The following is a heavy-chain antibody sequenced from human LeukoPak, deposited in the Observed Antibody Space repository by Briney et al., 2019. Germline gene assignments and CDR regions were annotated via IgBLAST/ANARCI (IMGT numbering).Heavy chain of an antibody. CDR2: ITSSNSM. CDR1: GFSFSTYA. V-gene: IGHV3-69-1*01. CDR3: ARQHCSGGDCYFFD. Sequence: GGSLRLSCAASGFSFSTYAMNWVRQAPGKGLQWVSSITSSNSMFYADSVKGRFTISRDNAKNSLYLQMNSLRAEDTAVYYCARQHCSGGDCYFFDWGQGTLVTVSS. D-gene: IGHD2-15*01. J-gene: IGHJ4*02.